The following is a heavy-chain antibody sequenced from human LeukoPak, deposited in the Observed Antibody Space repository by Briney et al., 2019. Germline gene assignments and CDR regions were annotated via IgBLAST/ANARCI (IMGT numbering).Heavy chain of an antibody. J-gene: IGHJ4*02. CDR1: GGSLSSYF. CDR2: IYYSGST. V-gene: IGHV4-59*01. Sequence: SETLSLTCTVSGGSLSSYFWSWIRQPPGKGLEWIAYIYYSGSTNYNPSLKSRVTISVDASKNQFSLKLSSVTAADTAVYYCARQPSSWFTSFDSWGQGTLVTVSS. D-gene: IGHD6-13*01. CDR3: ARQPSSWFTSFDS.